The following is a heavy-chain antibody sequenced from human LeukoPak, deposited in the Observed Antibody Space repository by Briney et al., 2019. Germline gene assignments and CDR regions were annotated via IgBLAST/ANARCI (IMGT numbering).Heavy chain of an antibody. D-gene: IGHD1-14*01. CDR2: ISNSDYST. Sequence: GGSRRLAWAAAGFTFSSYAMSWVRQAPGKGLEWVSTISNSDYSTYYADSVKGRFTISRANSENTLYLQMNNLRAEDTAVYYCAKATGYLLWGQGTLVTVSS. CDR1: GFTFSSYA. V-gene: IGHV3-23*01. J-gene: IGHJ4*02. CDR3: AKATGYLL.